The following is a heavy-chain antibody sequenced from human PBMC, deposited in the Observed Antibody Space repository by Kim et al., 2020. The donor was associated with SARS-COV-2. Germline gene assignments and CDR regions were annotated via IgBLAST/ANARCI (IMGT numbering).Heavy chain of an antibody. V-gene: IGHV1-8*01. CDR3: ARGSVRLRGGSDWFDP. CDR1: GYTFTSYD. J-gene: IGHJ5*02. D-gene: IGHD3-10*01. CDR2: MNPNSGNT. Sequence: ASVKVSCKASGYTFTSYDINWVRQATGQGLEWMGWMNPNSGNTGYAQKFQGRVTMTRNTSVSAAYMELSSLRSEDTAVYYCARGSVRLRGGSDWFDPWGQGTLVTVSS.